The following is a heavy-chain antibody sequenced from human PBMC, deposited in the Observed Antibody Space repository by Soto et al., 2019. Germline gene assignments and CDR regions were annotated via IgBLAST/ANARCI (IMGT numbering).Heavy chain of an antibody. Sequence: EVQLVESGGGLVQPGGSLRLSCAAAGFTFSSYSMNWVRQAPGKGLEWVSYISSSSSTIYYADSVKGPFTISRDNAKNSLYLQMNSLRAEDTAVYYCSREGYYYYYGMDVWGQGTTVTVSS. CDR3: SREGYYYYYGMDV. J-gene: IGHJ6*02. V-gene: IGHV3-48*01. CDR2: ISSSSSTI. CDR1: GFTFSSYS.